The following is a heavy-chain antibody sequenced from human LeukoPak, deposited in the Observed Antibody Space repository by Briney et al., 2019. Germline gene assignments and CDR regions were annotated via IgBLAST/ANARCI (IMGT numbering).Heavy chain of an antibody. CDR2: ISSSGGTT. V-gene: IGHV3-23*01. CDR1: GFTFSSYA. CDR3: AKAGIAVPATPEY. D-gene: IGHD6-19*01. Sequence: GGSLRLSCAASGFTFSSYAMNWVRQAPGKGLEWVSVISSSGGTTYYSDSVKGRFIISRDNSKNTLYLQMNSLRAEDTAVYYCAKAGIAVPATPEYCGQGTQDTVSS. J-gene: IGHJ4*02.